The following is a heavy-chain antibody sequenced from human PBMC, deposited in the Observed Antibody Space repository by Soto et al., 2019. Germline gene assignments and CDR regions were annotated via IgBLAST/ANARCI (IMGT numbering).Heavy chain of an antibody. Sequence: ASVKVSCKASGYTFGAYYLHWVRQAPGQGLEWMGWINPNSGATNYAQKYQGWVTMTRDTSISTAYMEMNRLRSDDTAVYYCAKDERSAWGWYVMDVWGQGTTVTVSS. D-gene: IGHD3-16*01. V-gene: IGHV1-2*04. J-gene: IGHJ6*02. CDR3: AKDERSAWGWYVMDV. CDR1: GYTFGAYY. CDR2: INPNSGAT.